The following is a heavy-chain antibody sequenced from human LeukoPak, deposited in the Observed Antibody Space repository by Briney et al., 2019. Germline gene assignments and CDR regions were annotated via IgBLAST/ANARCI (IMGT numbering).Heavy chain of an antibody. D-gene: IGHD3-10*02. V-gene: IGHV3-7*04. CDR2: IKQDGSEK. Sequence: GGSLRLSCPASGFTFSSYWMSWVRQAPGKGLEWVANIKQDGSEKYYVDSVKGRFTISRDNAKDSPYLQMNSLRAEDTAVYYCARVDGVTRFYFDLWGQGSLVTVSS. CDR1: GFTFSSYW. J-gene: IGHJ4*02. CDR3: ARVDGVTRFYFDL.